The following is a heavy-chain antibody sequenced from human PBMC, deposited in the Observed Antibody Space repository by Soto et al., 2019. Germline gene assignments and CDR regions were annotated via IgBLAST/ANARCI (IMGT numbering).Heavy chain of an antibody. J-gene: IGHJ6*02. D-gene: IGHD2-2*01. CDR1: GYTFTSYG. CDR3: ASCGCISTNCYVGYYYCMDV. V-gene: IGHV1-18*01. Sequence: QVQLVQSGAEVKKPGASVKVSCKASGYTFTSYGISWVRQAPGQGLEWMGWISAYNGNTNYAQKLQGRVTMTTDTSTTNADMELRSLRFYDTAVYCIASCGCISTNCYVGYYYCMDVLCQGTTVTVSS. CDR2: ISAYNGNT.